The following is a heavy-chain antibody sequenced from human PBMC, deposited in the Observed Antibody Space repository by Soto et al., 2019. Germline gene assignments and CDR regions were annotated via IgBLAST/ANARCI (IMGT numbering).Heavy chain of an antibody. J-gene: IGHJ1*01. D-gene: IGHD4-17*01. V-gene: IGHV3-33*01. CDR3: ARDETTVTTCIQH. CDR1: GFTFSSYG. CDR2: IWYDGSNK. Sequence: GGSLRLSCAASGFTFSSYGMHWVRQAPGKGLEWVAVIWYDGSNKYYADSVKGRFTISRDNSKNTLYLQMNSLRAEDTAVYYCARDETTVTTCIQHWGQGTLVTVSS.